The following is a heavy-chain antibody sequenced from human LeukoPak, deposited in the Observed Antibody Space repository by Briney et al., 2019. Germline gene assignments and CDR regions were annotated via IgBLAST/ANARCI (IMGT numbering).Heavy chain of an antibody. CDR1: GGSISSSSSIC. CDR2: IYHSGAT. V-gene: IGHV4-4*02. D-gene: IGHD4-23*01. Sequence: PSETLSLTCAVSGGSISSSSSICWTWVRQPPGKGLEWIGEIYHSGATNYNPSLKSRVTMLLDKSKNQFSLKLNSVTAADTAVYYCARNGGNSDYDYRGQGTLVTVSA. CDR3: ARNGGNSDYDY. J-gene: IGHJ4*02.